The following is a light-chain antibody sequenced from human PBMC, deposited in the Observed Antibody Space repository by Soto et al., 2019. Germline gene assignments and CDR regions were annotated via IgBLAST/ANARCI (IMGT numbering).Light chain of an antibody. CDR3: SSYSITTSLYV. Sequence: QSVLTQPASVSGSLGQSITISCTGTGFNNVSWYQQHPGKAPKLIISDVSHRPSGVSHRFSGSQSAYTASLTISGLQPEDEADYYCSSYSITTSLYVFGTGTKVTVL. CDR2: DVS. CDR1: GFNN. J-gene: IGLJ1*01. V-gene: IGLV2-14*03.